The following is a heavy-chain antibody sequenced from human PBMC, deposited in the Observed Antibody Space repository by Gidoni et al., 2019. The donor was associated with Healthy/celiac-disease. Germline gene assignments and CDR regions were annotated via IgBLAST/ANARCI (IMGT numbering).Heavy chain of an antibody. Sequence: EVQLVESGGGLVKPGGSLRLSCAASGFTFSSYSMNWVRQAPGKGLEWVSSISSSSSYIYYADSVKGRFTISRDNAKNSLYLQMNSLRAEDTAVYYCARDGSVDGTFDYWGQGTLVTVSS. CDR1: GFTFSSYS. J-gene: IGHJ4*02. CDR2: ISSSSSYI. CDR3: ARDGSVDGTFDY. D-gene: IGHD1-26*01. V-gene: IGHV3-21*01.